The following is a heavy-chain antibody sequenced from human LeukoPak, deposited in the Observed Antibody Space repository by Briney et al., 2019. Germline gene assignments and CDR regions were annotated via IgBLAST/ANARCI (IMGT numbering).Heavy chain of an antibody. CDR2: INPNSGGT. V-gene: IGHV1-2*02. D-gene: IGHD2-8*01. Sequence: ASVKVSCKASGYTFTVYYMHWVRQAPGQGLAWMGWINPNSGGTNYAQKFQGRVTMTRDTSISTAYMELSRLRSDDTAVYYCARGPRWVSANTFDYWGQGTLVTVSS. CDR1: GYTFTVYY. J-gene: IGHJ4*02. CDR3: ARGPRWVSANTFDY.